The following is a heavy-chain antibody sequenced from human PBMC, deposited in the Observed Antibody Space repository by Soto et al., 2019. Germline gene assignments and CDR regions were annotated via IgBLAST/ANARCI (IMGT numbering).Heavy chain of an antibody. V-gene: IGHV4-39*01. CDR3: ARQEGGGGTGWYGGPTIFAS. CDR1: GGSISSTNYY. J-gene: IGHJ4*02. D-gene: IGHD6-19*01. Sequence: NPSETLSLTCSVSGGSISSTNYYWAWIRQPPGKGLEWIGTIYYSGSTYYNPSLKSRVTISVDTSKNQFSLNLSSVTAADSAVYYCARQEGGGGTGWYGGPTIFASWGQGTRVTVSS. CDR2: IYYSGST.